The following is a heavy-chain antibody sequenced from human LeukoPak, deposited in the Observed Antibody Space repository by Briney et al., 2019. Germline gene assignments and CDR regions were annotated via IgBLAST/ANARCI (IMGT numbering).Heavy chain of an antibody. V-gene: IGHV3-15*01. Sequence: RGSLRLSCAASGFTFSKVWMSWVRQAPGKGLEWVGRTKSKTDGGTIDYAAPVKGRFTISRDDSKDTLFLQMNSLKTEDTAVYYCTTDLSELDDSGYYAKYFHHWGQGTLVSVSS. CDR1: GFTFSKVW. D-gene: IGHD3-22*01. CDR2: TKSKTDGGTI. CDR3: TTDLSELDDSGYYAKYFHH. J-gene: IGHJ1*01.